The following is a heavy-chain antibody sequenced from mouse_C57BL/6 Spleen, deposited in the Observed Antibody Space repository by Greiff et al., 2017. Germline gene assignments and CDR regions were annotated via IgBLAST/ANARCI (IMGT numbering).Heavy chain of an antibody. CDR1: GYSFTGYF. V-gene: IGHV1-20*01. Sequence: VQLQQSGPELVKPGDSVKISCKASGYSFTGYFMNWVMQSHGKSLEWIGRINPYNGDTFYNQKFKGKATLTVDKSSITAHMELRSLTSEDSAVYYCARGLSFDYWGQGTTLTVSS. D-gene: IGHD3-2*02. CDR2: INPYNGDT. J-gene: IGHJ2*01. CDR3: ARGLSFDY.